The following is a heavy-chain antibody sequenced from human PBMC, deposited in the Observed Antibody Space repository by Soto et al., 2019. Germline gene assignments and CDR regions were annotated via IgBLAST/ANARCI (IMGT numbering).Heavy chain of an antibody. CDR1: GYTFTTFG. CDR3: ARIQLGSRGGDY. Sequence: QVQLVQSGADVKKPGASVKVSCKASGYTFTTFGISWVRQAPGQGLEWMGWISAYNGNTNYAQKLQGRVTMTTDTSPSTAYMELRSLRSDGTAVYYWARIQLGSRGGDYWGQGTLVTVSS. CDR2: ISAYNGNT. V-gene: IGHV1-18*01. J-gene: IGHJ4*02. D-gene: IGHD5-18*01.